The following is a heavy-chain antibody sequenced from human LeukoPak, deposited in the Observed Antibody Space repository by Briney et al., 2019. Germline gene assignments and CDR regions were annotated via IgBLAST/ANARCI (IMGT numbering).Heavy chain of an antibody. CDR3: ARDQGLTAPPPYGLDV. CDR1: GGTFSSPA. J-gene: IGHJ6*02. CDR2: IIPVLNIT. Sequence: SVKVSCKTSGGTFSSPAITWVRQAPGQGLEWMGRIIPVLNITTYAQKFQGSVTITADTSTSTVYMELSSLRSEETAVYYCARDQGLTAPPPYGLDVWGQGTTVIVSS. D-gene: IGHD5-18*01. V-gene: IGHV1-69*04.